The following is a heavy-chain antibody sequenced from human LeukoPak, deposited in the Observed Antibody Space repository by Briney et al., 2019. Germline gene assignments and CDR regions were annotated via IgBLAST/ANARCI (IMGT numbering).Heavy chain of an antibody. D-gene: IGHD3-22*01. CDR1: GGSISSSIYY. CDR2: IYYSGST. V-gene: IGHV4-39*01. Sequence: SETLSLTCTVSGGSISSSIYYWGWIRQPPGKGLEWIGSIYYSGSTYYNPSLKSRVTISVDTSKNQFSLKLSSVTAADTAVYYCARLGDYYDSSGYEEILDYWGQGILVTVSS. CDR3: ARLGDYYDSSGYEEILDY. J-gene: IGHJ4*02.